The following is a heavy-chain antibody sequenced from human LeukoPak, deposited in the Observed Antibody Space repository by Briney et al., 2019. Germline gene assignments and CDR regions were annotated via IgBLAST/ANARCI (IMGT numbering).Heavy chain of an antibody. CDR1: GFTFSSYG. V-gene: IGHV3-23*01. Sequence: PAGTLRLSCAGSGFTFSSYGLFWVRQAPGKGLEWVAAIGPRGTDIHYSDYVKGRFTISRDNSNTTVYQEMISLRVDDTAIYYCAKDQRAGRPPFRFSLPRYWGQGVLVTVSS. D-gene: IGHD1-1*01. CDR3: AKDQRAGRPPFRFSLPRY. CDR2: IGPRGTDI. J-gene: IGHJ4*02.